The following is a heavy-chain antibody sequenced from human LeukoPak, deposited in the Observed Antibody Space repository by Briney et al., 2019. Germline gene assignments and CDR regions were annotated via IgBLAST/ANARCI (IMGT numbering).Heavy chain of an antibody. J-gene: IGHJ4*02. D-gene: IGHD5-18*01. CDR2: ISGSASST. Sequence: GGSLRLSCAASEFNFATYAMTWVRQAPGKGLEWVSSISGSASSTYYADSVRGRFTVSRDNSKNMVYLQMNSLTAEDTAVYHCAKDHNNYGYAWFFDYWGRGALVTVSS. CDR3: AKDHNNYGYAWFFDY. V-gene: IGHV3-23*01. CDR1: EFNFATYA.